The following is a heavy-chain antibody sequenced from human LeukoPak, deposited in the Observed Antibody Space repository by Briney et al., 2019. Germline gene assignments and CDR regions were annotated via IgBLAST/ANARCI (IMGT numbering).Heavy chain of an antibody. CDR2: ISNSGSAI. CDR1: GFTFSSYT. D-gene: IGHD1-26*01. CDR3: ARVKGSYSLDY. Sequence: GGSLRLSCAASGFTFSSYTMNWVRQAPGKGLEWISYISNSGSAIYYADPVKGRFTISRDNAKNSLYLQMNSLRAEDTAVHYCARVKGSYSLDYWGQGTLVTVSS. J-gene: IGHJ4*02. V-gene: IGHV3-48*04.